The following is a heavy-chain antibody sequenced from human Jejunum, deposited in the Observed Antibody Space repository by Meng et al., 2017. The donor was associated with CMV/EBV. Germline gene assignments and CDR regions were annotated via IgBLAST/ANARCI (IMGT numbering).Heavy chain of an antibody. V-gene: IGHV1-18*01. CDR2: ISGYNGDT. Sequence: SGISWVRQAPGQGLEWMGWISGYNGDTNYLQKFQGRVTLSTDKFTSTAYMELRSLTSDDTAVYFCARRGIFGADNDPRYFYGLDVWGQGTTVTVSS. J-gene: IGHJ6*02. CDR1: SG. D-gene: IGHD3-3*01. CDR3: ARRGIFGADNDPRYFYGLDV.